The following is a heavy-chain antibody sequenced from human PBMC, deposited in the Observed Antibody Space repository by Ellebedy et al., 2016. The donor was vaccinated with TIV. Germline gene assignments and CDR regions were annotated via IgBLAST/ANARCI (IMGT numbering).Heavy chain of an antibody. CDR3: ARVSGYYDSSGLDY. Sequence: GGSLRLXCAASGFTFSSYAMHWVRQAPGKGLEWVAVISYDGSNKYYADSVKGRFTISRDNSKNTLYLQMNSLRAEDTAVYYCARVSGYYDSSGLDYWGQGTLVTVSS. J-gene: IGHJ4*02. V-gene: IGHV3-30-3*01. D-gene: IGHD3-22*01. CDR1: GFTFSSYA. CDR2: ISYDGSNK.